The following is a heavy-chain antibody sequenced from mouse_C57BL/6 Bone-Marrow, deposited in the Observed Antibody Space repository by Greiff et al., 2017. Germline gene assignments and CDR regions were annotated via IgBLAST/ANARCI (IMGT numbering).Heavy chain of an antibody. D-gene: IGHD2-5*01. CDR2: IDPETGGT. J-gene: IGHJ4*01. CDR1: GYTFTDYE. Sequence: QVHVKQSGAELVRPGASVTLSCKASGYTFTDYEMHWVKQTPVHGLEWIGAIDPETGGTAYNQKFKGKAILTADKSSSTAYMELRSLTSEDSAVYYCTRGNSNHVDYAMDYWGQVTSVTVSS. V-gene: IGHV1-15*01. CDR3: TRGNSNHVDYAMDY.